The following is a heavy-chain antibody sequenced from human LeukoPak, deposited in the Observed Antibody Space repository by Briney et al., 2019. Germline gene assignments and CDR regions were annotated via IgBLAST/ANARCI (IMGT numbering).Heavy chain of an antibody. CDR2: IYTSGST. J-gene: IGHJ4*02. V-gene: IGHV4-4*07. Sequence: SETLSLTCTVSGGSFSIYYWSWIRQPAGKGLEWIGRIYTSGSTNYNPSLKSRVTISVDTSKNQFSLKLSSVTAADTAVYYCARAYGSGSYYTDYWGQGTLVTVSS. CDR3: ARAYGSGSYYTDY. D-gene: IGHD3-10*01. CDR1: GGSFSIYY.